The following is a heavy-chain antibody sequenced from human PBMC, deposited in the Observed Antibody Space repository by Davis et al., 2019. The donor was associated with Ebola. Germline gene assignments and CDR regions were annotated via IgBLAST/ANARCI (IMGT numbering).Heavy chain of an antibody. J-gene: IGHJ6*02. CDR1: GGSFSGYY. V-gene: IGHV4-34*01. CDR3: ARLRGYCSSTSCYYYYDMDV. CDR2: INHSGST. D-gene: IGHD2-2*01. Sequence: MPSETLSLTCAVYGGSFSGYYWSWIRQPPGKGLEWIGEINHSGSTNYNPSLKSRVTISVDTSKNQFSLKLSSVTAADTAVYYCARLRGYCSSTSCYYYYDMDVWAQGTTVTVSS.